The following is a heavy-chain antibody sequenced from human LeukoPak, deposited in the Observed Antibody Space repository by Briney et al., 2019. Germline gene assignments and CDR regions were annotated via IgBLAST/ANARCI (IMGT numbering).Heavy chain of an antibody. CDR1: GFTFDAYA. CDR3: AKDMGSSGWYFLDY. Sequence: GRSLRLSCAASGFTFDAYAMHWVRQAPGKGLEWVSGISWNSDSIGYADSVKGRFTISRDNAKNSLYLQMNSLRAEDTALYYCAKDMGSSGWYFLDYWGQGTLVTVSS. CDR2: ISWNSDSI. V-gene: IGHV3-9*01. D-gene: IGHD6-19*01. J-gene: IGHJ4*02.